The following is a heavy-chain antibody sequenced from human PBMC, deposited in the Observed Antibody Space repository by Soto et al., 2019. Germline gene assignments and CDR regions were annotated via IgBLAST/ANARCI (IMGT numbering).Heavy chain of an antibody. CDR2: ISGSGGST. J-gene: IGHJ4*02. Sequence: GGSLRLSCAASGFTFSSYAMSWVRQAPGKGLEWVSAISGSGGSTYYADSVKGRFTISRDNSKNTLYLQMNSLRAEDTAVYYCAKAIGAPLYYDILTGYFGPIDYWGQGTLVTVSS. CDR3: AKAIGAPLYYDILTGYFGPIDY. CDR1: GFTFSSYA. D-gene: IGHD3-9*01. V-gene: IGHV3-23*01.